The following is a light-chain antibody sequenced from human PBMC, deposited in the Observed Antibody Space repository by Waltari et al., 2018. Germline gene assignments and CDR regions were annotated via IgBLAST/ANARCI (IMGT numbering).Light chain of an antibody. CDR3: HQYGSSPYI. J-gene: IGKJ2*01. CDR2: GAS. CDR1: QSVTSRY. Sequence: EIVLTQSPGTLSLSPGERATLSCRASQSVTSRYRAWYQQKPGQPPRLLFYGASSRATGIPDRFSGSGSGTDFTLTISRLEPEDFAVYYCHQYGSSPYIFGQGTKLEIK. V-gene: IGKV3-20*01.